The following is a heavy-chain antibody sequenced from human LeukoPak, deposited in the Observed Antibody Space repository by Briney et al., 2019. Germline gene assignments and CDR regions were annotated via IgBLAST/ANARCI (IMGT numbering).Heavy chain of an antibody. CDR3: ASRKLGNDY. CDR2: ITTTGTTI. V-gene: IGHV3-11*04. J-gene: IGHJ4*02. Sequence: GGSLRLSCAASGFTFSDYYMGWIRQAPGRGLEWISYITTTGTTIYYADSVKGRFTISRDNAKNSLYLQMNSLRVEDTAVYYCASRKLGNDYWGQGTLVTVSS. CDR1: GFTFSDYY. D-gene: IGHD7-27*01.